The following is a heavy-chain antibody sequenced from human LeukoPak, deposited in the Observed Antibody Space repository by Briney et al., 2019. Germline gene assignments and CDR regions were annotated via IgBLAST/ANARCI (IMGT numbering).Heavy chain of an antibody. J-gene: IGHJ4*02. CDR3: ARDYGGLYGDYFDY. D-gene: IGHD4-17*01. Sequence: SGTLSLTCAVSGGSVSSSNWWSWVRQPPGKGLEWIGEIYHSGSTNYNPSLKSRVTTSVGKSKNQFSLKLSSVTAADTAVYYCARDYGGLYGDYFDYWGQGTLVTVSS. V-gene: IGHV4-4*02. CDR1: GGSVSSSNW. CDR2: IYHSGST.